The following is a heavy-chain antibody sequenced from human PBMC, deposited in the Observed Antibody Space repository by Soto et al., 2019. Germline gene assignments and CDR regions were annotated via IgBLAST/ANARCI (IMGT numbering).Heavy chain of an antibody. V-gene: IGHV1-18*01. D-gene: IGHD3-9*01. J-gene: IGHJ4*02. CDR2: ISAYNGNT. CDR3: AIDTSDILTGYYPDY. CDR1: GYTFTSYG. Sequence: QVQLVQSGAEVKKPGASVKVSCKASGYTFTSYGISWVRQAPGQGLEWMGWISAYNGNTNYAQKLQGRVTMTTDTSTSTAYMELRSLRSDDTAVYYCAIDTSDILTGYYPDYWGQGTLVTVSP.